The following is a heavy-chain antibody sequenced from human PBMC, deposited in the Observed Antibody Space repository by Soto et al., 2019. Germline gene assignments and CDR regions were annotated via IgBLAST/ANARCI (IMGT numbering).Heavy chain of an antibody. J-gene: IGHJ4*02. CDR1: GFTFSSYG. CDR2: ISYDGSNK. D-gene: IGHD6-13*01. Sequence: QVQLVESGGGVVQPGRSLRLSCAASGFTFSSYGMHWVRQAPGKGLEWVAVISYDGSNKYYADSVKGRFTISRDNSKNTLYLQMNSLRAEDTAVYYCAKGSFPQLVYWGQGTLVTISS. CDR3: AKGSFPQLVY. V-gene: IGHV3-30*18.